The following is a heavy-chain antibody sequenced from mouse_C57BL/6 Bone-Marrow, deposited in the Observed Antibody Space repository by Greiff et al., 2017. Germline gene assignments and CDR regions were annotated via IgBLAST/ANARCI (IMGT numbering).Heavy chain of an antibody. CDR3: TRKASPRYAMDY. J-gene: IGHJ4*01. V-gene: IGHV1-5*01. CDR1: GYTFTSYW. Sequence: EVQLQQSGTVLARPGASVKMSCKTSGYTFTSYWMHWVKQRPGQGLEWIGAIYPGNSDTSYNQKFKGKAKLTAVTSASTAYMELSSLTNEDSAVYYCTRKASPRYAMDYWGQGTSVTVSS. D-gene: IGHD6-2*01. CDR2: IYPGNSDT.